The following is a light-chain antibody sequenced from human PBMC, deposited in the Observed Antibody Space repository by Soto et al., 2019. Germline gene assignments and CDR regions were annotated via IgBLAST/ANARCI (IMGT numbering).Light chain of an antibody. V-gene: IGKV1-9*01. CDR2: LPS. CDR3: QYLNSFPLT. Sequence: IQLTQSPSSLSASVGDRVTITCRASQVISKYLAWYQQKPGTAPKLLIYLPSTLQGGVPSRFSGSGSGTDFSLTISSLQPEDVATYYCQYLNSFPLTFGGGTKVEIK. CDR1: QVISKY. J-gene: IGKJ4*01.